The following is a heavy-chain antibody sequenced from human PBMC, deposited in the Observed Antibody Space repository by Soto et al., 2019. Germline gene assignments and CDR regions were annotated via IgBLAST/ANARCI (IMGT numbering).Heavy chain of an antibody. D-gene: IGHD3-22*01. CDR2: LKSEAAGGTT. J-gene: IGHJ4*02. CDR1: GFTFSSAW. V-gene: IGHV3-15*01. Sequence: GGSLRLSCAASGFTFSSAWMSWVRQAPGKGLEWVGRLKSEAAGGTTDYAAPVKGRFTISRDDSKNTLYLQMNSLKTDDTAVYYCSYDSSRGDYWGLGTLVTVSS. CDR3: SYDSSRGDY.